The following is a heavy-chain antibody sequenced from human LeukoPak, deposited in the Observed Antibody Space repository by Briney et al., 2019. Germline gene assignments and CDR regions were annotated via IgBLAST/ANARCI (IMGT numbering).Heavy chain of an antibody. CDR1: GFTFSTYW. Sequence: GGSPRLSCAASGFTFSTYWMSWVRQAPGKGLEWVANIKQDGSEKYYVDSVKGRFTISRDNAKNSLYLQMNSLRAEDTAVYYCARESSDYDLGWFDPWGQGTLVTVSS. D-gene: IGHD5-12*01. V-gene: IGHV3-7*03. CDR3: ARESSDYDLGWFDP. CDR2: IKQDGSEK. J-gene: IGHJ5*02.